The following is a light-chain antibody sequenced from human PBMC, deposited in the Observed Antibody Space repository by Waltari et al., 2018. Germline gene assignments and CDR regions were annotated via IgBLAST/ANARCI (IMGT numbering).Light chain of an antibody. CDR3: AAWDDSLSGPV. Sequence: QSVLTQPPSASGTPGQRVTISCSGSSSNLGSNYVYWYQQLPGTAPKLLIYRNDQRPSGGPDRFSGSKSGTSAALAISGLRSEDEADYYCAAWDDSLSGPVFGGGTKLTVL. V-gene: IGLV1-47*01. CDR2: RND. J-gene: IGLJ2*01. CDR1: SSNLGSNY.